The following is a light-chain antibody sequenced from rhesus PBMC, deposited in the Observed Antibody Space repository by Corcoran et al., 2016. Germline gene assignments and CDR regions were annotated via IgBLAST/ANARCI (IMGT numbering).Light chain of an antibody. CDR1: ENVNNY. J-gene: IGKJ4*01. CDR3: QHGYGTPLA. Sequence: DIQMTQSPSSLSASVGDRVTITCRASENVNNYLNWYQQKPGKAPKLLIYKSSDLQNGVPSRFSGSGSGTAYTFTISSLQPEDVAAYYCQHGYGTPLAFGGGTKVEIK. CDR2: KSS. V-gene: IGKV1-74*01.